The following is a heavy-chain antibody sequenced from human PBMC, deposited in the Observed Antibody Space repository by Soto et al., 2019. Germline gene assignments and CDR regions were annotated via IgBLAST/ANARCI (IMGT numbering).Heavy chain of an antibody. Sequence: GGSLRLSCAASGFTFSSYSMSWVRQAPGKGLEWISYISSSSETIYYADSVKGRFTVSRDNAKKSLYLQMNSLRDEDTAVYYCARRNPSTAMRLAVEYWGQGTLVTVSS. D-gene: IGHD5-18*01. CDR1: GFTFSSYS. J-gene: IGHJ4*02. V-gene: IGHV3-48*02. CDR2: ISSSSETI. CDR3: ARRNPSTAMRLAVEY.